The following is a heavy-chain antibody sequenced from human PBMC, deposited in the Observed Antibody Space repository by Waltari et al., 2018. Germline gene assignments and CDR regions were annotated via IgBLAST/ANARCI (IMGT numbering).Heavy chain of an antibody. J-gene: IGHJ4*02. CDR3: ARDGLAVAGSDAFDY. CDR2: ISAYKSNT. V-gene: IGHV1-18*01. D-gene: IGHD6-19*01. Sequence: QVQLVQSGAEVKKPGASVKVSCKASGYTFTSYGISWVRQAPGQGLEWMGWISAYKSNTKHGPKVQGRVTMTTDTSTSTAYMELRSLRSDDTAVYYCARDGLAVAGSDAFDYWGQGTLVTVSS. CDR1: GYTFTSYG.